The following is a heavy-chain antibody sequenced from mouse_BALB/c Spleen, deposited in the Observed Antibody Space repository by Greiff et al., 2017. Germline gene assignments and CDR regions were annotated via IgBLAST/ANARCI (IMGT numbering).Heavy chain of an antibody. CDR3: ARDRIYYGSSPFDY. V-gene: IGHV5-6-3*01. J-gene: IGHJ2*01. CDR1: GFTFSSYG. CDR2: INSNGGST. Sequence: EVKLMESGGGLVQPGGSLKLSCAASGFTFSSYGMSWVRQTPDKRLELVATINSNGGSTYYPDSVKGRFTISRDNAKNTLYLQMSSLKSEDTAMYYCARDRIYYGSSPFDYWGQGTTLTVSS. D-gene: IGHD1-1*01.